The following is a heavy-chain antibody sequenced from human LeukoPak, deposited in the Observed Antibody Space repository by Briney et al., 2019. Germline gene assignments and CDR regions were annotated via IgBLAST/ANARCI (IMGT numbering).Heavy chain of an antibody. CDR2: MNPNSGNT. CDR1: GYTFTSYD. CDR3: ARDMIPAAETGY. J-gene: IGHJ4*02. D-gene: IGHD2-2*01. Sequence: AASVTVSCKASGYTFTSYDINWVRQATGQGLEWMGWMNPNSGNTGYAQKFQGRVTITRNTTISTAYMELSSLRSEATAVYYCARDMIPAAETGYWGQGTLVTVSS. V-gene: IGHV1-8*03.